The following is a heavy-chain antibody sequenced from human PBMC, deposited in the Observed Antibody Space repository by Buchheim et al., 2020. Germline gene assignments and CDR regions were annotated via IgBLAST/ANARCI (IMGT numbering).Heavy chain of an antibody. CDR2: ISYDGSNK. V-gene: IGHV3-30-3*01. CDR3: ARGLRSYAFDI. D-gene: IGHD3-3*01. Sequence: QVQLVESGGGVVQPGRSLRLSCAASGFTFSSYAMHWVRQAPGKGLEWVAVISYDGSNKYYADSVKGRFTISRDNSKNTLYLQMNSLRAEDTAVYYCARGLRSYAFDIWGQGT. CDR1: GFTFSSYA. J-gene: IGHJ3*02.